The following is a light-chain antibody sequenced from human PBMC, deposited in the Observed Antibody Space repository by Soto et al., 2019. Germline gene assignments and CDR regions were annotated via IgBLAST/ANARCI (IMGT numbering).Light chain of an antibody. CDR1: QGISNY. Sequence: DIQMTQSPSSLSAAVVDRVAITCRASQGISNYLAWYQQKPGKVPKHLIYAASTLQSGVPSRFSGSGSGTDFTLTISSLQPEDVATYYCQMYNSAPFTFGPGTKVDIK. CDR2: AAS. CDR3: QMYNSAPFT. J-gene: IGKJ3*01. V-gene: IGKV1-27*01.